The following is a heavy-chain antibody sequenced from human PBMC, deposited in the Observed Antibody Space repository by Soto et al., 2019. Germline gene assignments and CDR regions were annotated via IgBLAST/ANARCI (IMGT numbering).Heavy chain of an antibody. CDR2: IIPIFGTA. Sequence: SVKVSCKASGCTFSSYAISWVRQAPGQGLEWMGGIIPIFGTANYAQKFQGRVTITADESTSTAYMELSSLRSEDTAVYYCATPASGYYYYYFDYWGQGTLVTVSS. J-gene: IGHJ4*02. CDR3: ATPASGYYYYYFDY. V-gene: IGHV1-69*13. CDR1: GCTFSSYA. D-gene: IGHD3-22*01.